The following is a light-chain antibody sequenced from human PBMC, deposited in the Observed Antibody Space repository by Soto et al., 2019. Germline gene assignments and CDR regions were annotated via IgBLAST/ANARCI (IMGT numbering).Light chain of an antibody. CDR1: SSDVGGYNY. CDR2: EVT. CDR3: SSYTSRSTLGV. Sequence: QSVLTQPASVSGSPGQSITISCTGTSSDVGGYNYVSWYQQHPDKAPKLIIYEVTNRPSGVSNRFSGSKSGNTASLTISGLQAEDDADYYCSSYTSRSTLGVFGTGTQLTVL. J-gene: IGLJ1*01. V-gene: IGLV2-14*01.